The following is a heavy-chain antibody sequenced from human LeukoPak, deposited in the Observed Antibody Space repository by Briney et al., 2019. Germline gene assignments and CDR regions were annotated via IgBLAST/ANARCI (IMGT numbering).Heavy chain of an antibody. D-gene: IGHD5-24*01. V-gene: IGHV4-34*01. Sequence: PSETLSLTCAVYGGSFSGYYWSWIRQPPGKGLEWIGEINHSGSTNYNPSHKSRVTISVDTSKNQFSLKLSSVTAADTAVYYCARARWPQPRGFDPWGQGTLVTVSS. J-gene: IGHJ5*02. CDR3: ARARWPQPRGFDP. CDR2: INHSGST. CDR1: GGSFSGYY.